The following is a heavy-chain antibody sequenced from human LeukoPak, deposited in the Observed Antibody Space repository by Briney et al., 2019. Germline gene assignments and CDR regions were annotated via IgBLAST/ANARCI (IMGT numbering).Heavy chain of an antibody. V-gene: IGHV4-34*01. CDR3: ARGTGSIVVVPAAMFRGYYYFDY. CDR2: INHSGST. Sequence: SETLSLTCAVYAGSFSGYYWSWIRQPPGKGLDWNGEINHSGSTNYNPSLKSRATISVDTSKNQFSLKLSSVTAADTAVYYCARGTGSIVVVPAAMFRGYYYFDYWGQGTLVTVSS. J-gene: IGHJ4*02. CDR1: AGSFSGYY. D-gene: IGHD2-2*01.